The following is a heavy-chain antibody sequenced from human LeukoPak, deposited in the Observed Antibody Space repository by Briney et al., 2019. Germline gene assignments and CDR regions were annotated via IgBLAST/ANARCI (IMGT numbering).Heavy chain of an antibody. J-gene: IGHJ4*02. Sequence: VASLRLSCAASGFTFSNYAMSWVRQAPGKGLEWVSAITGSGGGTYYADSVKGRFTISRDNSKNTLYLQMNSLRAEDTAVYYCAKWGDYDVLTGYYDPDYWGQGTLVTVSS. CDR3: AKWGDYDVLTGYYDPDY. D-gene: IGHD3-9*01. V-gene: IGHV3-23*01. CDR1: GFTFSNYA. CDR2: ITGSGGGT.